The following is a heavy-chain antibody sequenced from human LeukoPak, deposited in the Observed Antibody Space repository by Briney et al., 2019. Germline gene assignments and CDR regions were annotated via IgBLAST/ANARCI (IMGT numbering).Heavy chain of an antibody. CDR2: INPSGGST. CDR1: GYTFTSYY. Sequence: ASVKVSCKASGYTFTSYYMHWVRQAPGQGLEWMGIINPSGGSTSYAQKFQGRVTMTRDMSTSTVYMELSSLRSEDTAVYYCARDMGIVVVVAATEVGAFDIWGQGTMVTVSS. D-gene: IGHD2-15*01. CDR3: ARDMGIVVVVAATEVGAFDI. V-gene: IGHV1-46*01. J-gene: IGHJ3*02.